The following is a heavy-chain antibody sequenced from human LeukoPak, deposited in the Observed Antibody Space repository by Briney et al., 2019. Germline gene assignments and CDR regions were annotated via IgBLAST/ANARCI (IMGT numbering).Heavy chain of an antibody. D-gene: IGHD3-22*01. V-gene: IGHV1-69*04. Sequence: SVKVSCKASGGTFSSYAISWVRQAPGQGLEWMGRIIPIFGIANYAQKFQGRVTITADKSTSTAYMELSSLRSEDTAVYYCAVEMAIVVDHRTHAFDIGGQGTMVTVSS. CDR3: AVEMAIVVDHRTHAFDI. CDR2: IIPIFGIA. J-gene: IGHJ3*02. CDR1: GGTFSSYA.